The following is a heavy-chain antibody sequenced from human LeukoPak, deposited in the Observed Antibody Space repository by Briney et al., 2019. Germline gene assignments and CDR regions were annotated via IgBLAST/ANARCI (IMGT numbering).Heavy chain of an antibody. J-gene: IGHJ3*02. V-gene: IGHV4-4*07. Sequence: SETLSLTCTVSGGSISSYYWSWIRQPAGKGLEWIGRIYTSGSTNYNPSLKSRVTMSVDTSKNQSSLKLSSVTAADTAVYYCARGVIYDSSGPAAFDIWGQGTMVTVSS. D-gene: IGHD3-22*01. CDR3: ARGVIYDSSGPAAFDI. CDR1: GGSISSYY. CDR2: IYTSGST.